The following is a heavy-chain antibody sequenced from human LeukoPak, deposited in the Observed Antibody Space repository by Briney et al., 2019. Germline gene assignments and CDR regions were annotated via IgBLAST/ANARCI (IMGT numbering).Heavy chain of an antibody. J-gene: IGHJ3*02. CDR3: ARLARDDAFDI. V-gene: IGHV3-48*01. CDR2: ISSGSSTI. Sequence: GGSLRLSCAASGITLSSYWMSWVRQAPGKGLEWVSYISSGSSTIYYADSVKGRFTISRDNAKNSLYLQMNSLRAEDTAVYYCARLARDDAFDIWGQGTMVTVSS. D-gene: IGHD6-13*01. CDR1: GITLSSYW.